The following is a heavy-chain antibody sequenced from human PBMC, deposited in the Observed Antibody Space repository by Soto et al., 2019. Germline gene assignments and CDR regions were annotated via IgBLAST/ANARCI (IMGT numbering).Heavy chain of an antibody. CDR2: INHSGGST. V-gene: IGHV1-46*01. J-gene: IGHJ4*02. Sequence: ASVKVSCKASGYPFTSYYMHLVRQAPGQGLEWMGIINHSGGSTSYAQKFQGRVTMTRDTSTSTVYMELSSLRSEDTALYYCAGGLLSRPFDYWGQGTMVTVSS. CDR1: GYPFTSYY. CDR3: AGGLLSRPFDY. D-gene: IGHD3-22*01.